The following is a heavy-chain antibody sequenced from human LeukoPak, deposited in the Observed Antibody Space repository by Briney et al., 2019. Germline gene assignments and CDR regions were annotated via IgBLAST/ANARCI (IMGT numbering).Heavy chain of an antibody. V-gene: IGHV3-30-3*01. CDR1: GFTFSSYA. J-gene: IGHJ6*02. CDR2: ISYDGSNK. Sequence: GRSLRLSCAASGFTFSSYAMHWVRQAPGKGLEWVAVISYDGSNKYYADSVKGRFTISRDNSKNTLYLQMNSLRAEDTAVYYCAKCLPVTATRPLDFYYGMDAWGQGTTVTVSS. D-gene: IGHD3-10*01. CDR3: AKCLPVTATRPLDFYYGMDA.